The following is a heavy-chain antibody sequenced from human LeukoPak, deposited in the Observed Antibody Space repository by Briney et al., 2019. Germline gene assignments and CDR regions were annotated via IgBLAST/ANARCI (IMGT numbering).Heavy chain of an antibody. CDR1: GGSISIYY. V-gene: IGHV4-59*12. CDR2: IYYSGST. CDR3: ATEVDSSSWYGDYYHYYMDV. J-gene: IGHJ6*03. D-gene: IGHD6-13*01. Sequence: SETLSLTCTVSGGSISIYYWSWIRQPPGKGLEWIGYIYYSGSTSYNPSLKSRVTISVDTSKNQFSLKLRSVTAADTAVYYCATEVDSSSWYGDYYHYYMDVWGKGTTVTVSS.